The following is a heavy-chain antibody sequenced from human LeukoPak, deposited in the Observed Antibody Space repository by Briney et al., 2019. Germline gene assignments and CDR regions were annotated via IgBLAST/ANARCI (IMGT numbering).Heavy chain of an antibody. V-gene: IGHV1-2*02. J-gene: IGHJ5*02. CDR2: INPNSGGT. CDR1: EYTFTGYY. D-gene: IGHD6-13*01. CDR3: ARAIAAAGIWFDP. Sequence: EASVKVSCKASEYTFTGYYMHWVRQAPGQGLEWMGWINPNSGGTNYAQKFQGRVTMTRDTSISTAYMELSRLRSDDTAVYYCARAIAAAGIWFDPWGQGTLVTVSS.